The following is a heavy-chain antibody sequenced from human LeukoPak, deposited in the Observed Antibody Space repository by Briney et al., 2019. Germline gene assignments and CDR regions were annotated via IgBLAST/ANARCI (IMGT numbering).Heavy chain of an antibody. J-gene: IGHJ3*02. CDR3: ARLPTITIFGVVISDAFDI. CDR2: IRSKAYGGTT. D-gene: IGHD3-3*01. CDR1: GFTFGDYA. Sequence: GGSLRLSCTASGFTFGDYAMSWFRQAPGKGLEWVGFIRSKAYGGTTEYAASVKGRFTISRDDSKSIAYLQMNSLKTEDTAVYYCARLPTITIFGVVISDAFDIWGQGTMVTVSS. V-gene: IGHV3-49*03.